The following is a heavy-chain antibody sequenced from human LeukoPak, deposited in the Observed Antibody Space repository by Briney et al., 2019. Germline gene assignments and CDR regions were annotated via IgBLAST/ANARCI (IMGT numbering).Heavy chain of an antibody. J-gene: IGHJ4*02. Sequence: ASVKVSCKASGYTFTGYYMHWVRKAPGQGLEWMGWINPNTGDTHYAQRFQGSVTMTRDTTINTAYMELNRLTSDDTAVYYCASYPRYSSSPPFDYWGQGTLVTVSS. V-gene: IGHV1-2*02. CDR1: GYTFTGYY. CDR3: ASYPRYSSSPPFDY. CDR2: INPNTGDT. D-gene: IGHD6-19*01.